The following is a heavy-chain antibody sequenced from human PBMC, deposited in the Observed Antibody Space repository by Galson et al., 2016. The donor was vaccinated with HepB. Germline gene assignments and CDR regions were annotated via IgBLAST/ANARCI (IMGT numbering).Heavy chain of an antibody. Sequence: SLRLPCAVSGFTFSSYAMHWVRRAPGQGLDLVSGICGSSGSTYYAGSVKGRFTISRDNSKNTLYLYMNNLTAGDTAIYYCGKHGGFDYWGQGALVTVSS. CDR3: GKHGGFDY. CDR2: ICGSSGST. D-gene: IGHD3-16*01. J-gene: IGHJ4*02. CDR1: GFTFSSYA. V-gene: IGHV3-23*01.